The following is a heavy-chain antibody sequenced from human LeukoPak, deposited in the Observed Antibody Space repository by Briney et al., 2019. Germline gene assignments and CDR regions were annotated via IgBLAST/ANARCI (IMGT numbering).Heavy chain of an antibody. CDR2: IHPSGGST. D-gene: IGHD2-2*01. J-gene: IGHJ4*02. V-gene: IGHV1-46*01. Sequence: ASVKVSCKASGYTFTSYPLHWVRQAPGQGLEWMGIIHPSGGSTNYAQKFQGRVTLTRDTSTSTVYMELSSLRSDDTAVYYCARLGYCSSTTCQWGQGTLVTVSS. CDR3: ARLGYCSSTTCQ. CDR1: GYTFTSYP.